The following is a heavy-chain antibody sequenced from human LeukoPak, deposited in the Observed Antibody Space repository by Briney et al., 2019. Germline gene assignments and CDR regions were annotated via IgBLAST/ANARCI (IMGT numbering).Heavy chain of an antibody. Sequence: GGSLRLSCAASGFTFSSYSMNWVRQAPGKGLEWVSSISSSSSYIYYADSVKGRFTISRDNAKNSLYLQMNSLRAEDTAVYYCARGESDILPGFYCLDYWGQGTLVTVSS. CDR3: ARGESDILPGFYCLDY. V-gene: IGHV3-21*01. CDR1: GFTFSSYS. CDR2: ISSSSSYI. D-gene: IGHD3-9*01. J-gene: IGHJ4*02.